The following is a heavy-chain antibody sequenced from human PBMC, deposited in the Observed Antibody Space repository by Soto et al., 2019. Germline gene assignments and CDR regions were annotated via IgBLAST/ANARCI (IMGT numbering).Heavy chain of an antibody. CDR3: AGDPWDY. CDR2: INQDGREK. V-gene: IGHV3-7*01. Sequence: GESLKISCAASGFIFRDYWMTWVRQVPGKGLEWVANINQDGREKCYMDSVKGRFTISRDNAKNSLDLQMNSLRADDTAVYYCAGDPWDYWGQGTLVTVSS. J-gene: IGHJ4*02. CDR1: GFIFRDYW.